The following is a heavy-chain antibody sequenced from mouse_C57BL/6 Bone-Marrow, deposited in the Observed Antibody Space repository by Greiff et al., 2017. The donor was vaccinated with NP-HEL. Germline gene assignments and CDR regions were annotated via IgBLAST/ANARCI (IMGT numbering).Heavy chain of an antibody. D-gene: IGHD2-4*01. Sequence: VKVVESGPGLVAPSQSLSITCTVSGFSLTSYAISWVRQPPGKGLEWLGVIWTGGGKNYNSAIKSRLSISKDNAKSQVFLKMNSLQTDDTARYYCARKYDYDWYFDVWGTGTTVTVSS. CDR3: ARKYDYDWYFDV. CDR1: GFSLTSYA. V-gene: IGHV2-9-1*01. J-gene: IGHJ1*03. CDR2: IWTGGGK.